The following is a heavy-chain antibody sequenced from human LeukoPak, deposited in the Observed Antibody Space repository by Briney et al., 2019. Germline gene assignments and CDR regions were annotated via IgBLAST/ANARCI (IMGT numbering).Heavy chain of an antibody. CDR3: AKGGLGYCSSTSCSPDY. J-gene: IGHJ4*02. CDR2: ISGSGGST. D-gene: IGHD2-2*01. V-gene: IGHV3-23*01. Sequence: GGSLRLSCAASGFTFSIYGMTWGRQAPGKGLEWVSAISGSGGSTYYADSVKGRFTISRDNSKNTLYLQMNSLRAEDTAVYYCAKGGLGYCSSTSCSPDYWGQGTLVTVSS. CDR1: GFTFSIYG.